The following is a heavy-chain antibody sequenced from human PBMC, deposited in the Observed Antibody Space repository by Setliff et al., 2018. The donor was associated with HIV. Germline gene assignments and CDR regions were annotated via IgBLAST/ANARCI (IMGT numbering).Heavy chain of an antibody. CDR1: GGSFSGYY. Sequence: PSETLSLTCAVYGGSFSGYYWSWIRQPPGKGLEWIGEINHSGSTNYNPPLKSRVTISVDTSKNQFSLSLTSVTGADTAVYYCARGGASSKYLDPWGQGTLVTVSS. CDR2: INHSGST. V-gene: IGHV4-34*01. CDR3: ARGGASSKYLDP. D-gene: IGHD2-15*01. J-gene: IGHJ5*02.